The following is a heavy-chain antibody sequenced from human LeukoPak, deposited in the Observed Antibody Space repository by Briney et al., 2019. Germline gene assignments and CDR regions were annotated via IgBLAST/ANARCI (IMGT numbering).Heavy chain of an antibody. CDR1: GGSISSSSYY. V-gene: IGHV4-39*01. J-gene: IGHJ5*02. CDR2: INHSGST. D-gene: IGHD2-2*01. Sequence: SETLSLTCTVSGGSISSSSYYWGWTRQPPGKGLEWIGEINHSGSTNYNPSLKSRVTISVDTSKNQFSLKLSSVTAADTAVYYCARQHIVVIPAALYNWFDPWGQGTLVTVSS. CDR3: ARQHIVVIPAALYNWFDP.